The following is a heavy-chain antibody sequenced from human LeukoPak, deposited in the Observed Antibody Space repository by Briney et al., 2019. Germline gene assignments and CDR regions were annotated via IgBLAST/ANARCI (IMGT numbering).Heavy chain of an antibody. Sequence: GESLQISCQASGYPFSNYWVGWVRPLPGKGLEWMGIIYPGDSNTRYSPSFEGQVLISADKSISTVYLHWGSLKASDTAMYFCARRGSLTSDAVDIWGQGTLVSV. V-gene: IGHV5-51*01. J-gene: IGHJ3*02. CDR1: GYPFSNYW. CDR2: IYPGDSNT. D-gene: IGHD3-9*01. CDR3: ARRGSLTSDAVDI.